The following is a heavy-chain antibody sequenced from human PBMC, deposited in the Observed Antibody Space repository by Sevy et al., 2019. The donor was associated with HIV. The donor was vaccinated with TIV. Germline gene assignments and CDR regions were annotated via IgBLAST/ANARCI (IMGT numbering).Heavy chain of an antibody. V-gene: IGHV3-7*03. CDR1: GFSFRSYW. Sequence: GGSLILSCAASGFSFRSYWMSWVRHAPGKGLEWVANINQDGSVKYYLDSVMGRFTISRDSARNSVYLQINSLRADDTARYYCARTGAYADTYYHHYAMDVWGQGTSVTVSS. D-gene: IGHD2-2*01. CDR3: ARTGAYADTYYHHYAMDV. CDR2: INQDGSVK. J-gene: IGHJ6*02.